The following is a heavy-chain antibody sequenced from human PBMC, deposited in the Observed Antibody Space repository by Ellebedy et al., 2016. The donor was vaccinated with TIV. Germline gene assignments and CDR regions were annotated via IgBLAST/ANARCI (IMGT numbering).Heavy chain of an antibody. CDR2: ISHSVSI. CDR1: GGSINSGTW. D-gene: IGHD3-10*01. J-gene: IGHJ4*02. Sequence: MPGGSLRLSCAVSGGSINSGTWWNWVRQPPRKGLEWIAEISHSVSINHNPSLKSRVTLSVDTSKNQISLKLSSVTAADTAVYYCARSSGWYFFDYWGQGTLVTVSS. CDR3: ARSSGWYFFDY. V-gene: IGHV4-4*02.